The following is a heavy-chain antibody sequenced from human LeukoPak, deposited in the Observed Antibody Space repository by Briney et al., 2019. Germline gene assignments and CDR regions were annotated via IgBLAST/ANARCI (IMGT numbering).Heavy chain of an antibody. CDR1: GFTVSSNY. Sequence: GGSLRLSCAASGFTVSSNYMTWVRLAPGKGLEWVSVIYSGGSTYYADSVKGRFTISRDNSKNTLYLQMNSLRAEDTAVYYCARSRQDAFDIWGQGTMVTVSS. V-gene: IGHV3-53*01. CDR2: IYSGGST. CDR3: ARSRQDAFDI. J-gene: IGHJ3*02.